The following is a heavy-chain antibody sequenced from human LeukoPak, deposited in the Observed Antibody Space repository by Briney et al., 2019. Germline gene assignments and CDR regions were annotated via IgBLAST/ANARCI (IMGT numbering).Heavy chain of an antibody. D-gene: IGHD3-22*01. CDR3: AKLHYDSSGYYSPDFDY. J-gene: IGHJ4*02. V-gene: IGHV3-30*02. Sequence: PGGSLRLSCAASGFTFSSYGMHWVRQAPGKGLEWVAFIRYDGSNKYYADSVKGRFTISRDKSKNTLYLQMNSLRAEDTAVYYCAKLHYDSSGYYSPDFDYWGQGTLVTVSS. CDR2: IRYDGSNK. CDR1: GFTFSSYG.